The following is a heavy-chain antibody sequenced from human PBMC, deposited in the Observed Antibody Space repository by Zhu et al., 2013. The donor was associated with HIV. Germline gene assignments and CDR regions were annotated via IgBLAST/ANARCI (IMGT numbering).Heavy chain of an antibody. CDR1: GGTFSSYA. J-gene: IGHJ3*02. CDR3: ARDMTGGGWELLLPAFDI. Sequence: QVQLVQSGAEVKKPGSSVKVSCKASGGTFSSYAISWVRQAPGQGLEWMGGIIPIFGTANYAQKFQGRVTITADESTSTAYMELSSLRSEDTAVYYCARDMTGGGWELLLPAFDIWGQGTMVTVSS. V-gene: IGHV1-69*01. CDR2: IIPIFGTA. D-gene: IGHD1-26*01.